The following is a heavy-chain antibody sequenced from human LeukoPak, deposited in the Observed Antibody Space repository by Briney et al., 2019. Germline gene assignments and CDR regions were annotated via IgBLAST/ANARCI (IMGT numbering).Heavy chain of an antibody. V-gene: IGHV1-8*01. D-gene: IGHD2-15*01. CDR2: RNPNSGNT. J-gene: IGHJ4*02. Sequence: ASVKVSCKASGHTFTSYDINWVRQATGHGLEWMGWRNPNSGNTGYAQKFQGRVTMTRNSSITTAYMELSSLRSEDTAVYYCARRHGRCSDGSCYYPDYWGQGTLVTVSS. CDR3: ARRHGRCSDGSCYYPDY. CDR1: GHTFTSYD.